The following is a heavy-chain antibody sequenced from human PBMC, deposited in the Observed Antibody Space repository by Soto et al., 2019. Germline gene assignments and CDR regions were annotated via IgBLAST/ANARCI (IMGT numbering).Heavy chain of an antibody. Sequence: GASVKVSCKASGYTFTIYGIIWVRQAPGQGLEWMGWISAYNGNTNYAQKLQGRVTMTTDTSTSTAYMELRSLRSDDTAVYYCARDAHTYYDFWSGYYQLGRQNAFDIWGQGTMVTVSS. CDR2: ISAYNGNT. V-gene: IGHV1-18*01. D-gene: IGHD3-3*01. CDR1: GYTFTIYG. CDR3: ARDAHTYYDFWSGYYQLGRQNAFDI. J-gene: IGHJ3*02.